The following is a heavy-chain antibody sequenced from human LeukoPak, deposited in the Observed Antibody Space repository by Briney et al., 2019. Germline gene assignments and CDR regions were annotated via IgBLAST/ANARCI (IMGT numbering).Heavy chain of an antibody. CDR1: GYIFTNYQ. J-gene: IGHJ5*02. CDR2: INPDSGVT. D-gene: IGHD6-6*01. Sequence: ASVKVSCKTSGYIFTNYQMHWVRQAPGQGLEWMGWINPDSGVTHYAQNFQGRVTMTRDKSTSTAYMELNRLRSDDTALYYCARASGYSSSSGCVPWGQGTPVTVSS. V-gene: IGHV1-2*02. CDR3: ARASGYSSSSGCVP.